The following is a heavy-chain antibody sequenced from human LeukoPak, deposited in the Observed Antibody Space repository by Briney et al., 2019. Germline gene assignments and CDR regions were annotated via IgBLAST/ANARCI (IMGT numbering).Heavy chain of an antibody. CDR2: INPSGGST. V-gene: IGHV1-46*01. J-gene: IGHJ5*02. CDR3: AGDRHGYQLLPWFDP. Sequence: ASVKVSCEASGYTFTSYYMHWVRQAPGQGLEWMGIINPSGGSTSYAQKFQGRVAMTRDTSTSTVYMELSSLRSEDTAVYYCAGDRHGYQLLPWFDPWGQGTLVTVSS. CDR1: GYTFTSYY. D-gene: IGHD2-2*01.